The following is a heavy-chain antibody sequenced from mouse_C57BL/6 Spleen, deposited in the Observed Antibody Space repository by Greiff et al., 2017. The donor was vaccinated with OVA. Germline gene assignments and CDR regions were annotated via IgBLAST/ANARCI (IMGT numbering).Heavy chain of an antibody. D-gene: IGHD1-3*01. CDR3: ARRVDSPFDY. Sequence: VKLQQPGAELVRPGSSVKLSCKASGYTFTSYWMHWVKQRPIQGLEWIGNIDPSDSETHYNQKFKDKATLTVDKSSSTAYMQLSSLTSEDSAVYYCARRVDSPFDYWGQGTTLTVSS. CDR1: GYTFTSYW. V-gene: IGHV1-52*01. J-gene: IGHJ2*01. CDR2: IDPSDSET.